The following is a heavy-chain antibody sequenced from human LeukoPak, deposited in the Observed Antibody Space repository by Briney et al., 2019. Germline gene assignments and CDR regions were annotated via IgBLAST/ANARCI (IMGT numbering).Heavy chain of an antibody. V-gene: IGHV4-61*08. CDR1: RGSISSGGYS. CDR3: ARARYVNSFYAFDI. J-gene: IGHJ3*02. Sequence: SETLSLTCAASRGSISSGGYSWSWIRLPPGKGLEWIGYLSKSGNTNYSPSLKSRVTIFGDTSKNQFFLKLSSVTAADTAVYYCARARYVNSFYAFDIWGQGTLVTVSS. D-gene: IGHD3-9*01. CDR2: LSKSGNT.